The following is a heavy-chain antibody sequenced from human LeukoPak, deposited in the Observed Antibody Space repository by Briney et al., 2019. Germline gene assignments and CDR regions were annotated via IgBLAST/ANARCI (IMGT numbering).Heavy chain of an antibody. Sequence: SETLSLTCTVSGGSISSDNYYWGWIRRPPGKGLEWIGSIHYTGNTYDNPSLKSRVTISVDTSRNQVSLKLTSATAADTAVYYCARLLYDGNGFYYFDCWGQGTLVTVSS. CDR2: IHYTGNT. J-gene: IGHJ4*02. V-gene: IGHV4-39*01. D-gene: IGHD3-22*01. CDR3: ARLLYDGNGFYYFDC. CDR1: GGSISSDNYY.